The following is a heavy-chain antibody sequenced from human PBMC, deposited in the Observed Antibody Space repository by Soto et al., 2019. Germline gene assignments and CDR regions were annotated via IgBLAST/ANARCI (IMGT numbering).Heavy chain of an antibody. CDR3: TRDLALRHNKYYCGMDV. V-gene: IGHV3-15*01. Sequence: GGSLSLSCAASGFTLSNSWMNWVRQAPGKGLEGIGRIKSKVDGGTIEFAAPVKVRFTISRDDSKNTLYLQMNSLKVEDTAVYFCTRDLALRHNKYYCGMDVWGRGTTVTVSS. CDR2: IKSKVDGGTI. CDR1: GFTLSNSW. D-gene: IGHD1-1*01. J-gene: IGHJ6*02.